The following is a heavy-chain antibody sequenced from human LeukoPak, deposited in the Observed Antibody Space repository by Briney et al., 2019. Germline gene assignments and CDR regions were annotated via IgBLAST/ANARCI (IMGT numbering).Heavy chain of an antibody. D-gene: IGHD2-15*01. J-gene: IGHJ6*03. CDR3: ARQGLLVGYYYSIDV. CDR1: GGSLSNHY. CDR2: GYYVWNS. V-gene: IGHV4-59*11. Sequence: SETLSLTCTVPGGSLSNHYWTWIRQPPGKGLEWNGCGYYVWNSNYNSSLKRRVSISLDTASDQFSVKLTSVSAADTAVYFCARQGLLVGYYYSIDVWGKGTTVTVSS.